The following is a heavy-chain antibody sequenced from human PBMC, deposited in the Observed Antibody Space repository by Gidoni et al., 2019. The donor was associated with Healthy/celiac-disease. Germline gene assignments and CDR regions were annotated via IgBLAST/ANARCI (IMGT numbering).Heavy chain of an antibody. CDR3: ASSYSKGY. D-gene: IGHD6-13*01. V-gene: IGHV3-48*01. Sequence: EVQLVESGGGLVQPGGSLRLSCAATGFTFSSYSMNWVRQAPGTGLEWVSNISSSSSTIYYADSVKGRFTISRDNAKNSLYLQMNSLRAEDTAVYYCASSYSKGYWGQGTLVTVSS. J-gene: IGHJ4*02. CDR1: GFTFSSYS. CDR2: ISSSSSTI.